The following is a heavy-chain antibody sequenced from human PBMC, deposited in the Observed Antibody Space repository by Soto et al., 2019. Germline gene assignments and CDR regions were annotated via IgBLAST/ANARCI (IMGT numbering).Heavy chain of an antibody. CDR3: ARDDRNHFASGSLNY. CDR1: ADSITTGNYY. Sequence: TLSLTCTVSADSITTGNYYWTWIRQHPGKGLEWIGYIYSGGSTYYNPSLKSRATISVGTSENQFSLELRSVTAADTAVYYCARDDRNHFASGSLNYWGQGTLVTVSS. J-gene: IGHJ4*02. D-gene: IGHD3-10*01. CDR2: IYSGGST. V-gene: IGHV4-31*03.